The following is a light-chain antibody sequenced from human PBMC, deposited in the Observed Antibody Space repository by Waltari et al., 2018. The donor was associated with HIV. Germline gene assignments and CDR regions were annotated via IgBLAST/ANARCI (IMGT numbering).Light chain of an antibody. J-gene: IGLJ3*02. CDR3: AAWDDNLSGWV. Sequence: QSVLTQPPSASGTPGQSVPLSCSGSSSNIGSNYVYWYQQLPGTAPKLLIYRNNQRPSGVPDRFSGFKSGPSASLAISGLRSEDEADYYCAAWDDNLSGWVFGGGSKLTIL. CDR1: SSNIGSNY. CDR2: RNN. V-gene: IGLV1-47*01.